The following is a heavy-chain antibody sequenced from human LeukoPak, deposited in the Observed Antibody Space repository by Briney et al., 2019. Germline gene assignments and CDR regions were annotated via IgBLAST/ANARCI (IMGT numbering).Heavy chain of an antibody. CDR1: GGSISSSSYY. V-gene: IGHV4-39*01. D-gene: IGHD3-9*01. CDR2: IYYSGST. Sequence: SETLSLTCTVPGGSISSSSYYWGWIRQPPGKGLEWIGSIYYSGSTYYNPSLKSRVTISVDTSKNQFSLKLSSVTAADTAVYYCATLFDILTGYYNVPYGWFDPWGQGTLVTVSS. CDR3: ATLFDILTGYYNVPYGWFDP. J-gene: IGHJ5*02.